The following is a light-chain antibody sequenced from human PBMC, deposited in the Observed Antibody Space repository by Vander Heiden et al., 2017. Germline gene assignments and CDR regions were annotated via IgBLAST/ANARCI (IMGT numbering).Light chain of an antibody. Sequence: QSALTQPASVSGSPGQSITISCTGTRSDVGSYNLVAWDQQHPGKAPKFLIYEGSKRPSGVSNRFSGSKAGNTASLTLSGLQAEDEADYYCCSYAGSSTWVFGGGTKRTVL. V-gene: IGLV2-23*01. CDR3: CSYAGSSTWV. J-gene: IGLJ3*02. CDR1: RSDVGSYNL. CDR2: EGS.